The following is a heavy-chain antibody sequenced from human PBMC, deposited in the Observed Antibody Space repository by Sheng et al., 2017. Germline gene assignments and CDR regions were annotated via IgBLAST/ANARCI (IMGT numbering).Heavy chain of an antibody. V-gene: IGHV1-18*01. CDR1: GYTFTSYG. Sequence: QVQLVQSGAEVKKPGASVKVSCKASGYTFTSYGISWVRQAPGQGLEWMGWISASNGNSNYAQKLQGRVSMTTDTSTSTAYMELRSLRSDDTAVYYCARALRIVGATTHYYFDYWGQGTLVTVSS. D-gene: IGHD1-26*01. J-gene: IGHJ4*02. CDR2: ISASNGNS. CDR3: ARALRIVGATTHYYFDY.